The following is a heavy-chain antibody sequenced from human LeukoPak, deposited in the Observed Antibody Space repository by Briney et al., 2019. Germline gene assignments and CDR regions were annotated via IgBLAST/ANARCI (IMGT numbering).Heavy chain of an antibody. CDR2: ISYDGSNK. J-gene: IGHJ4*02. V-gene: IGHV3-30-3*01. D-gene: IGHD5-12*01. CDR3: ARGGPIVATTAIDY. CDR1: GFTFSNYA. Sequence: PGGSLRLSCAASGFTFSNYAMHCVRQAPGKGLEWVAVISYDGSNKYYADSVKGRFTISRDNSKNTLYLQMNSLRTEDTAMYYCARGGPIVATTAIDYWGQGTLVTVSS.